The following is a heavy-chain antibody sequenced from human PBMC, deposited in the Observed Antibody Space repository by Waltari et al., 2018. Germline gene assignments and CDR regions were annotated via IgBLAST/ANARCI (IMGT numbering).Heavy chain of an antibody. J-gene: IGHJ3*02. D-gene: IGHD3-16*01. Sequence: EVQLVESGGGLIQPGGSLGLCCAASGFTVSGNYMSWGRQAPGKGLEWVSVIYSGGSTYYADSVKGRFTISRDNSKNTLYLQMNSLRAEDTAVYYCARDDKGGAFDIWGQGTMVTVSS. CDR3: ARDDKGGAFDI. V-gene: IGHV3-53*01. CDR2: IYSGGST. CDR1: GFTVSGNY.